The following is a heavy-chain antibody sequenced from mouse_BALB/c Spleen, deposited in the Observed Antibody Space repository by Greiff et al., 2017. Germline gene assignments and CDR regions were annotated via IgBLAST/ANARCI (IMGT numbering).Heavy chain of an antibody. CDR1: GFNIKDYY. D-gene: IGHD1-1*01. Sequence: VQLKESGAELVRPGALVKLSCKASGFNIKDYYMHWVKQRPEQGLEWIGWIDPENGNTIYDPKFQGKASITADTSSNTAYLQLSSLTSEDTAVYYCARRITTVVDYWGQGTTLTVSS. CDR3: ARRITTVVDY. CDR2: IDPENGNT. J-gene: IGHJ2*01. V-gene: IGHV14-1*02.